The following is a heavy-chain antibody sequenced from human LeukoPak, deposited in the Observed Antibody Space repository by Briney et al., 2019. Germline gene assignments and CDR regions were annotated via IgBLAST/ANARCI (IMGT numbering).Heavy chain of an antibody. Sequence: SVKVSCKASGGTFSSYAISWVRQAPGQGLEWMGGIIPIFGTANYAQEFQGRVTITADESTSTAYMELSSLRSEDTAVYYCARTPMRGSGYYYGSFDYWGQGTLVTVSS. CDR1: GGTFSSYA. CDR3: ARTPMRGSGYYYGSFDY. D-gene: IGHD3-22*01. CDR2: IIPIFGTA. V-gene: IGHV1-69*01. J-gene: IGHJ4*02.